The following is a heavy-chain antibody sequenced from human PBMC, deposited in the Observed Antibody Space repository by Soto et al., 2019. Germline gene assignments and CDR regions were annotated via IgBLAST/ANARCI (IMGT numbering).Heavy chain of an antibody. V-gene: IGHV3-74*01. D-gene: IGHD1-1*01. CDR1: GFTFSMYW. Sequence: EVQLVESVGGLVQPGGSLRLSCAASGFTFSMYWMHWVRQVPGKGPEWVSRINDDGISTNYADSVKGRFTISRDNAKNTLYLQMNALRVEDTGVYYCTRGPRPTSTGTRAFWGQGTLVTVSS. CDR2: INDDGIST. J-gene: IGHJ4*02. CDR3: TRGPRPTSTGTRAF.